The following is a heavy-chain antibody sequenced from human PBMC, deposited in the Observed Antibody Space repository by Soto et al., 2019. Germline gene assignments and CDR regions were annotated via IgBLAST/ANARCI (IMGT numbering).Heavy chain of an antibody. J-gene: IGHJ4*02. Sequence: QIQLVQSGTEVRKPGASAKVSCKTSGYTFTNNDVCWVQQTPGQGLEWMGWISPYSGKTNYARKFKDRVTMTTDTSSSTVYMELTSLTSDDTAVYYCAREGLLLLHDYWGQGTLVTVSS. CDR1: GYTFTNND. V-gene: IGHV1-18*01. D-gene: IGHD3-22*01. CDR2: ISPYSGKT. CDR3: AREGLLLLHDY.